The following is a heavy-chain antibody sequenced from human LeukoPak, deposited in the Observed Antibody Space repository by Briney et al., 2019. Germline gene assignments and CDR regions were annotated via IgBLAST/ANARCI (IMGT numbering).Heavy chain of an antibody. CDR2: ISSSSSYI. Sequence: GGSLRLSCAASGFTFSSYSMDWVRQAPGKGLEWVSSISSSSSYIYYADSVKGRFTISRDNAKNSPYLQMDSLRAEDTAVYYCASEIVRGRGRNWFDPWGQGTLVTVSS. D-gene: IGHD3-10*02. J-gene: IGHJ5*02. CDR1: GFTFSSYS. V-gene: IGHV3-21*01. CDR3: ASEIVRGRGRNWFDP.